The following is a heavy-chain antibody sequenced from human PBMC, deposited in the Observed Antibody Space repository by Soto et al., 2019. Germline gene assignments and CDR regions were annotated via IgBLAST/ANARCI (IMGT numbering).Heavy chain of an antibody. CDR1: GYTFTNFG. J-gene: IGHJ3*02. CDR2: ISSYNGNT. V-gene: IGHV1-18*01. CDR3: TRDPQYGSGYYCSGRGDI. Sequence: QVQLVQSGAEVKKPGASVNVSCKTSGYTFTNFGLSWVRQAPGQGLGWMGWISSYNGNTLYAQKLQGRVTMTTDTSTSSAYMYLKSLRSDDTAMYYCTRDPQYGSGYYCSGRGDIWGQGTMLSVSS. D-gene: IGHD3-22*01.